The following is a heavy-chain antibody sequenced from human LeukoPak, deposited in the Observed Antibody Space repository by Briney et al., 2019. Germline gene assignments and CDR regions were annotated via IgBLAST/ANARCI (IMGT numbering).Heavy chain of an antibody. V-gene: IGHV1-69*01. D-gene: IGHD3-22*01. J-gene: IGHJ4*02. CDR1: GGTFSSYA. Sequence: SVKVSCKASGGTFSSYAISWVRQAPGQGLEWMGGIIPIFGTANYAQKFQGRVTITADESTSTAYMELSSLRSEDTAVYYCARDQGGGNYYDSSGPYYFDYWGQGTLVTVSS. CDR3: ARDQGGGNYYDSSGPYYFDY. CDR2: IIPIFGTA.